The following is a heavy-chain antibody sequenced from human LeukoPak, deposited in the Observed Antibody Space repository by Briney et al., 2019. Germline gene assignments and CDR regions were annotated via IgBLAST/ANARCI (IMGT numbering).Heavy chain of an antibody. CDR1: GFTFSSYE. V-gene: IGHV3-48*03. Sequence: HPGGSLRLSCAASGFTFSSYEMNWVRQAPGKGLEWVSYISSSGSTIYYADSVKGRFTISRDNAKNSLYLQMNSLRAEDTAVYYCASSIAVAGSDAFDIWGQGTMVTVSS. D-gene: IGHD6-19*01. J-gene: IGHJ3*02. CDR3: ASSIAVAGSDAFDI. CDR2: ISSSGSTI.